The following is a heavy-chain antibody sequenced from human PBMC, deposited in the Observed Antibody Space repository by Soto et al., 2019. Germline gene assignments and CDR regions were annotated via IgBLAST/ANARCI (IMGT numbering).Heavy chain of an antibody. Sequence: ASVKVSCKASGGTFSSYAISWVRQAPGQGLEWMGGIIPIFGTANYAQKFQGRVTITADESTSTACMELSSLRSEDTAVYYCARGMTDYDFWSGYPVAFDIWGQGTMVTVSS. D-gene: IGHD3-3*01. V-gene: IGHV1-69*13. CDR2: IIPIFGTA. CDR1: GGTFSSYA. CDR3: ARGMTDYDFWSGYPVAFDI. J-gene: IGHJ3*02.